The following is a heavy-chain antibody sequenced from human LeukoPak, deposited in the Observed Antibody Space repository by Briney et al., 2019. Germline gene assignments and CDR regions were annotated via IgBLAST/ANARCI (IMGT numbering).Heavy chain of an antibody. CDR2: INPNSGGT. J-gene: IGHJ5*02. D-gene: IGHD2-2*01. Sequence: GASVKVSCKASGYTFTGYYMHWVRQAPGQGLEWMGWINPNSGGTNYAQKFQGRVTMTRDTSISTAYMELSSLRSEDTAVYYCAREGSREAAMLRYWFDPWGQGTLVTVSS. CDR1: GYTFTGYY. CDR3: AREGSREAAMLRYWFDP. V-gene: IGHV1-2*02.